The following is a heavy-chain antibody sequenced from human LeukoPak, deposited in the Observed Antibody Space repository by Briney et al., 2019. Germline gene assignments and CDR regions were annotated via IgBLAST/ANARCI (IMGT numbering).Heavy chain of an antibody. Sequence: ASVKVSCKASGYTFTSYDINWVRQATGQGLEWMGWMNPNSGNTGYAQKFQGRVTMTRNTSISTAYMELSSLRSEDTAVYYCVRVGFQKVEMATISGYYYGMDVWGQGTTVTVSS. CDR2: MNPNSGNT. J-gene: IGHJ6*02. CDR3: VRVGFQKVEMATISGYYYGMDV. V-gene: IGHV1-8*01. CDR1: GYTFTSYD. D-gene: IGHD5-24*01.